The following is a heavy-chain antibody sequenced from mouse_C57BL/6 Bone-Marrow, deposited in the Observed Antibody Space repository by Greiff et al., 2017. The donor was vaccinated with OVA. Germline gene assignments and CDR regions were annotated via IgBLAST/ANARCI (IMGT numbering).Heavy chain of an antibody. V-gene: IGHV14-4*01. CDR1: GFNIKDDY. J-gene: IGHJ4*01. CDR2: IDPENGDT. CDR3: TTGERYYAMDY. Sequence: VQLQQSGAELVRPGASVKLSCTASGFNIKDDYMHWVKQRPEQGLEWIGWIDPENGDTEYASKFQGKATITADTSSNTAYLQLSSLTSEVTAVYYCTTGERYYAMDYWGQGTSVTVSS.